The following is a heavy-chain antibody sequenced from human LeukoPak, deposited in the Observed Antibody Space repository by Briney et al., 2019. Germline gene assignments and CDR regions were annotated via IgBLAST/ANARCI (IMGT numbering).Heavy chain of an antibody. D-gene: IGHD5-24*01. CDR2: INPSGGST. CDR1: GYTFTTYY. Sequence: ASVKVSCKTSGYTFTTYYIHWVRQAPGQGLEWMGTINPSGGSTKYAQNFQGRVTMTRDTSTSTVYMHLSSLRSEDTAIYFCARPRRDGYNWPYFAYWGQGTLVTVSS. J-gene: IGHJ4*02. V-gene: IGHV1-46*01. CDR3: ARPRRDGYNWPYFAY.